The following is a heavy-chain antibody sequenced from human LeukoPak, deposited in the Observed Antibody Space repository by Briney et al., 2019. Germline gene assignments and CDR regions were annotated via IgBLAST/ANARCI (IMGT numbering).Heavy chain of an antibody. CDR1: GYTFTEYY. V-gene: IGHV1-2*02. J-gene: IGHJ5*01. CDR3: ARDIAPAGSWWFDS. Sequence: GASVKVSCKASGYTFTEYYIHWLRQAPGQGLEWMGWVTPSTGDTFYAQNFRGRVTMTRDTSISTAYMQLGGLKSDDTAVYYCARDIAPAGSWWFDSWGQGTLVSVPS. CDR2: VTPSTGDT. D-gene: IGHD6-13*01.